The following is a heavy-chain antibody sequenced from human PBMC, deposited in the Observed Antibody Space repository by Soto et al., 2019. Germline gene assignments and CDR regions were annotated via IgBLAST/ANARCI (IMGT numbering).Heavy chain of an antibody. CDR3: ARVPGP. CDR1: GGSVSSGSYY. Sequence: SLTCTVSGGSVSSGSYYWSWIRQPPGKGLEWIGYIYYSGSTNYNPSLKSRVTISVDTSKNQFSLKLSSVTAAGTAVYYCARVPGPWGQGTLVTVSS. CDR2: IYYSGST. V-gene: IGHV4-61*01. J-gene: IGHJ5*02. D-gene: IGHD2-2*01.